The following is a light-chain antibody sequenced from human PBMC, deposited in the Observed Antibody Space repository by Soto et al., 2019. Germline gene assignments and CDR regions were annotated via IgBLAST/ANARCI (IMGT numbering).Light chain of an antibody. CDR1: RTIDNY. CDR3: QQSYNTPIT. Sequence: DIQMTQSPSSLSSSVGDRVTITCRASRTIDNYLNWYQQKPGRAPELLVYATSSLQSGVPSRFTGGGSGTHFTLTISGLQPEDFATYFCQQSYNTPITFGQGGRLEIK. V-gene: IGKV1-39*01. CDR2: ATS. J-gene: IGKJ5*01.